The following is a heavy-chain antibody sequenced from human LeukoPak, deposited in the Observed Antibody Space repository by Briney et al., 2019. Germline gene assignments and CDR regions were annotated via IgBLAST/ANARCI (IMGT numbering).Heavy chain of an antibody. Sequence: GGSLRLSCAASGFTFSSYEMNWGRQAPGKGLEWVSYISSSGSTIYYADSVKGRFTISRDNAKNSLYLQMNSLRAEDTAVYYCARTNLRYFDWLREGYFDYWGQGTLVTVSS. CDR1: GFTFSSYE. CDR2: ISSSGSTI. J-gene: IGHJ4*02. D-gene: IGHD3-9*01. CDR3: ARTNLRYFDWLREGYFDY. V-gene: IGHV3-48*03.